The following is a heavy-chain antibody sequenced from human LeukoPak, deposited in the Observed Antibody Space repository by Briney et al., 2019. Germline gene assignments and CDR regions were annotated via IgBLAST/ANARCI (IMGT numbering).Heavy chain of an antibody. CDR1: GGSFSGYY. Sequence: PSETLSLTCAVYGGSFSGYYRSWIRQPPGKGLEWIGAINHSGSTNYNPSLKSRVTISLDTSKSLFSLKLSSVTAADTAVYYCARERGRPIFGVVKHWFDPWGQGNLVTVSS. V-gene: IGHV4-34*01. D-gene: IGHD3-3*01. CDR2: INHSGST. CDR3: ARERGRPIFGVVKHWFDP. J-gene: IGHJ5*02.